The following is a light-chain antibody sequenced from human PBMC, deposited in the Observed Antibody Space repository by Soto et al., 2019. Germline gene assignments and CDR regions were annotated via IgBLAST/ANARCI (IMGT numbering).Light chain of an antibody. V-gene: IGLV1-44*01. J-gene: IGLJ1*01. CDR2: NNN. Sequence: QAVLTQPPSASGTPGQRDTISCSGGSSNIGTNAVNWYQQLPGTAPKLLIYNNNQRPSGVPDRFSGSKSGTSASLAISGLQSEDQADYYCAAWDDSLNGYVFGTRTKLTVL. CDR3: AAWDDSLNGYV. CDR1: SSNIGTNA.